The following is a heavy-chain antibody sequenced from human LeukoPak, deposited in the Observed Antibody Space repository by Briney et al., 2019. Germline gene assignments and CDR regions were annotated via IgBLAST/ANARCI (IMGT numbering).Heavy chain of an antibody. D-gene: IGHD3-22*01. CDR3: ASSAGYDSSGYYSY. Sequence: GGSLRLSCAASGFTFSDYYMSWIRQAPGKGLEWVSYISSSGTARYYADSVKGRFAISRDNAKNSLHLQMNSLRAEDTAVYYCASSAGYDSSGYYSYWGQGTLVTVSS. CDR2: ISSSGTAR. V-gene: IGHV3-11*01. CDR1: GFTFSDYY. J-gene: IGHJ4*02.